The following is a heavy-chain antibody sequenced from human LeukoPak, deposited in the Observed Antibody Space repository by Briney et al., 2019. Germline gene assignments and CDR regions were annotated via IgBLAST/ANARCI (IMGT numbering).Heavy chain of an antibody. CDR1: GFTFSIYW. Sequence: GGSLRLSCAASGFTFSIYWMSWVRQAPGKGPEWVASIKQDGSEKYYVACVKGRFTTSRDNAKNSLYLQMNSLRAEDTAVYYCARVGITMVRGVIMWANWFDPWGQGTLVTVSS. J-gene: IGHJ5*02. CDR3: ARVGITMVRGVIMWANWFDP. D-gene: IGHD3-10*01. V-gene: IGHV3-7*01. CDR2: IKQDGSEK.